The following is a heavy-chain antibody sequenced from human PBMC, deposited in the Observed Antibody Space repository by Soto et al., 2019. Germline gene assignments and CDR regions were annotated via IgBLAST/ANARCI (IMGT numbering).Heavy chain of an antibody. CDR2: IYWDVDE. CDR1: GFSLNTDGEG. V-gene: IGHV2-5*02. D-gene: IGHD3-10*01. Sequence: QITLTASGPTPVHPTQPLTLTCSFSGFSLNTDGEGVGWVRQPPGEALEWLALIYWDVDERYSPSLTTRLTLTKDPSKNQVVLIMTNMHPVDTATYYCAHSRNLITEDAQVGDFDYWGQGTLVTVSS. CDR3: AHSRNLITEDAQVGDFDY. J-gene: IGHJ4*02.